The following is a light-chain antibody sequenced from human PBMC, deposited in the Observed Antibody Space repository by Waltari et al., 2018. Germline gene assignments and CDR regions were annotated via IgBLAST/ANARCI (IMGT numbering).Light chain of an antibody. CDR2: LGS. CDR3: MQALQTPFT. CDR1: QSLLHSNGYNY. Sequence: DIVMTQSPLSLPVTPGAPASISCRSSQSLLHSNGYNYLDWYLQKPGQSPQLLIYLGSNRASGVPDRFSGSGSGTDFTLKISRVEAEDVGVYYCMQALQTPFTFGPGTKVDIK. J-gene: IGKJ3*01. V-gene: IGKV2-28*01.